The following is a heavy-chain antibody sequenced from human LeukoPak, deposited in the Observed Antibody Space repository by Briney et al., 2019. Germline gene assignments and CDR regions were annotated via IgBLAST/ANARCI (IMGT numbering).Heavy chain of an antibody. D-gene: IGHD2-15*01. CDR2: IIPIFGTA. CDR3: ARVNCSGGSCYTYGFRYXMDV. V-gene: IGHV1-69*06. CDR1: GGTFSSYA. Sequence: ASVKVSCKASGGTFSSYAISWVRQAPGQGLEWMGGIIPIFGTANYAQKFQGRVTITADKSTSTAYMELSSLRSEDTAVYYCARVNCSGGSCYTYGFRYXMDVWGXGTTVTVSS. J-gene: IGHJ6*03.